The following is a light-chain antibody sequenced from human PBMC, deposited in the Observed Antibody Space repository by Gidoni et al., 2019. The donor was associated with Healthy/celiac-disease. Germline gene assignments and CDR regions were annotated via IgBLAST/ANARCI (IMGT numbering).Light chain of an antibody. Sequence: SYVLTQTHSVSVAPGQKARITCGGNNIGSKSVHWYQQQPCQSPVLVVSDDSYPPSGFPVRFSGSNSVNTATLTISRVEAGDEADYYCQLCDSISDHYVFGTGTKVTVL. V-gene: IGLV3-21*02. J-gene: IGLJ1*01. CDR2: DDS. CDR3: QLCDSISDHYV. CDR1: NIGSKS.